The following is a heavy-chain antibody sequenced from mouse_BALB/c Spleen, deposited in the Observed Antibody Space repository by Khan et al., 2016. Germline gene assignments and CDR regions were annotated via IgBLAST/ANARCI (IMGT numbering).Heavy chain of an antibody. Sequence: EVKLLESGPGLVKPSQSLSLTCTVTGYSITSDYAWNWIRQFPGNKLEWMGYISYSGSTNYNPSLKSRISITRDTSKNQFFLQLNSVTTEDTATYYSARRYYRYDDALDYWGQGTSVTVSS. V-gene: IGHV3-2*02. J-gene: IGHJ4*01. CDR2: ISYSGST. CDR3: ARRYYRYDDALDY. CDR1: GYSITSDYA. D-gene: IGHD2-14*01.